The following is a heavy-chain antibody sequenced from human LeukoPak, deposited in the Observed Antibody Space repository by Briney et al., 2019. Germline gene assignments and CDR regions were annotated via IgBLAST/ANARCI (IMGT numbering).Heavy chain of an antibody. CDR2: IYHSGST. V-gene: IGHV4-38-2*02. CDR3: ARVEVYSSSWLGAYFQH. D-gene: IGHD6-6*01. Sequence: SETLSLTCTVSGYSISSGYYWGWIRQPPGKGLEWIGSIYHSGSTNYNPSLKSRVTISVDTSKNQFSLKLTSVTAADTAVYYCARVEVYSSSWLGAYFQHWGQGTLVTVSS. CDR1: GYSISSGYY. J-gene: IGHJ1*01.